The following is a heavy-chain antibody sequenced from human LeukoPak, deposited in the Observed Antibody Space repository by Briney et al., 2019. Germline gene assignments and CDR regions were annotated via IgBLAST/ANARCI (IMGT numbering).Heavy chain of an antibody. D-gene: IGHD1-14*01. CDR1: GYTFTAYY. CDR3: ARYGVPDRNYLDN. J-gene: IGHJ4*02. CDR2: INPNSGGA. Sequence: SGKVSCKASGYTFTAYYMNWVRQAPGQGLECMGWINPNSGGADYAQKFQGRISMTRDTSISTAYMELSRLTSDDTAVYYCARYGVPDRNYLDNWGQGTLVTVSS. V-gene: IGHV1-2*02.